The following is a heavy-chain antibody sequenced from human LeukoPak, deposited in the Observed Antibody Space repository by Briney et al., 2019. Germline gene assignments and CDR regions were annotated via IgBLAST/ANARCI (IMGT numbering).Heavy chain of an antibody. Sequence: SQTLSLTCSVSGGSVNSNDHYWSWIRQSPGRCLEWIGSIYYRGNTYYSPSLESRVSMSMDVPRNQFSLQMNSVTAADTAVYYCARKEPFYDVLTGYYGGTFDIWGQGTMVTVSS. J-gene: IGHJ3*02. CDR2: IYYRGNT. CDR1: GGSVNSNDHY. V-gene: IGHV4-30-4*01. CDR3: ARKEPFYDVLTGYYGGTFDI. D-gene: IGHD3-9*01.